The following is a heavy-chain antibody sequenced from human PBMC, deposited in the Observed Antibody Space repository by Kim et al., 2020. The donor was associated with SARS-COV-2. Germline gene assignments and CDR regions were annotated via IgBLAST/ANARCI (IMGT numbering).Heavy chain of an antibody. D-gene: IGHD3-22*01. J-gene: IGHJ4*02. CDR3: AIQRVPDYYDSSGYYEYYFDY. V-gene: IGHV3-30-3*01. Sequence: GGSLRLSCAASGFTFSSYAMHWVRQAPGKGLEWVAVISYDGSNKYYADSVKGRFTISRDNSKNTLYLQMNSLRAEDTAVYYCAIQRVPDYYDSSGYYEYYFDYWGQGTLVTVSS. CDR1: GFTFSSYA. CDR2: ISYDGSNK.